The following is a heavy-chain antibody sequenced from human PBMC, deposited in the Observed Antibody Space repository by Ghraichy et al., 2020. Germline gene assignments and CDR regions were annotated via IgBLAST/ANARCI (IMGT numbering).Heavy chain of an antibody. J-gene: IGHJ5*02. CDR3: ARATGFDP. V-gene: IGHV1-18*01. CDR2: ISAYNGNT. Sequence: SVKVSCKASGYSLTSYGISWVRQAPGQGLEWMGWISAYNGNTNYAQKFQGRVTMTTDASTSTAYMELRSLRFDDTAVYYCARATGFDPWGQGTLVTVSS. CDR1: GYSLTSYG.